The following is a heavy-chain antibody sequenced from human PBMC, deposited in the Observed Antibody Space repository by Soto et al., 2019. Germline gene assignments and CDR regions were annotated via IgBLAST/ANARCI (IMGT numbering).Heavy chain of an antibody. CDR3: ARGLGPGVDF. V-gene: IGHV3-23*01. D-gene: IGHD7-27*01. CDR2: ISGSGSST. CDR1: GFIFSRFY. Sequence: EVQLLDSGGGLERPGGSLRLSCVTSGFIFSRFYMTWVRQAPGKGLQWVSTISGSGSSTYYTDSVQGRFTISRDNAKNTVYLQLTSLRAEDTAVYYCARGLGPGVDFCGQGTRVTVSS. J-gene: IGHJ4*02.